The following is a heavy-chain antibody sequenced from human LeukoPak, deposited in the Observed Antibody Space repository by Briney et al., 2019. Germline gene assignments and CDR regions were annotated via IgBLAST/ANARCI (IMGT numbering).Heavy chain of an antibody. V-gene: IGHV4-31*03. Sequence: SETLSLTCTVSGGSISSGGYYWSWIRQHPGKGLEWIGYIYYSGSTYYNPSLKSRVTISVDTSKNQFSLKLSSVTAADTAVYYCARVDYDSSSYVDYWGQGTLVTDSS. CDR3: ARVDYDSSSYVDY. CDR1: GGSISSGGYY. J-gene: IGHJ4*02. CDR2: IYYSGST. D-gene: IGHD3-22*01.